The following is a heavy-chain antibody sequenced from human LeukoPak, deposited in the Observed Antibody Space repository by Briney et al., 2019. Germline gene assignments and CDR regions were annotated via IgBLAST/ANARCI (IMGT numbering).Heavy chain of an antibody. D-gene: IGHD3-10*01. CDR1: GGSISSSSYY. CDR3: ARGSLWFGESSRTAFDY. Sequence: SGTLSLTCTVSGGSISSSSYYWGWIRQPPGKGLEWIGSIYYSGSTYYNPSLKSRVTISVDTSKNQFSLKLSSVTAADTAVYYCARGSLWFGESSRTAFDYWGQGTLVTVSS. J-gene: IGHJ4*02. V-gene: IGHV4-39*07. CDR2: IYYSGST.